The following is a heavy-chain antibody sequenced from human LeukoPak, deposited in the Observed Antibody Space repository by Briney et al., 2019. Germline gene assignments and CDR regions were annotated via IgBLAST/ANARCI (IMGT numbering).Heavy chain of an antibody. D-gene: IGHD5-18*01. Sequence: PSETLSVTCTVSGGSISSGVYYWSWIRHPPGKGLEWLRYIYYSVSTYYNPSFKSRVTISVDTSKNQFSLKLSSVTAADTAVYYCATPGYTAMPWALDYWGQGTLVTVSS. CDR3: ATPGYTAMPWALDY. J-gene: IGHJ4*02. CDR2: IYYSVST. CDR1: GGSISSGVYY. V-gene: IGHV4-30-4*01.